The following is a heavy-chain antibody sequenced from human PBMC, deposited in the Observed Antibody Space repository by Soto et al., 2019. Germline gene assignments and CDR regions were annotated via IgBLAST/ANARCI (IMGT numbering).Heavy chain of an antibody. CDR2: IYYSGST. CDR3: ARGRNYHFDSSYNWFDP. Sequence: QVQLQESGPGLVKPSQTLSLTCTVSGGSITSCGNFWSWIRQHPEKGLEWIGYIYYSGSTHYTPSLKSRVIISVDTSKNQFSLKLSSVTAADTAVYYCARGRNYHFDSSYNWFDPWGQGTLVTVSS. V-gene: IGHV4-31*03. J-gene: IGHJ5*02. CDR1: GGSITSCGNF. D-gene: IGHD3-22*01.